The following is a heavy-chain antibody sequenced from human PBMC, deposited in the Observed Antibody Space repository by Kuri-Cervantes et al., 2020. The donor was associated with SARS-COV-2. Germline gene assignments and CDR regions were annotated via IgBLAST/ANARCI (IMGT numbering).Heavy chain of an antibody. Sequence: GGSLRLSCAASGFTFSSYSMNWVRQAPGKGLEWVANIKQDGSEKYYVDSVKGRFTISRDNAKNSLYLQMNSLRAEDTAVYYCARDGAVAVYFDYWGQGTLVTVSS. CDR2: IKQDGSEK. D-gene: IGHD6-19*01. CDR1: GFTFSSYS. V-gene: IGHV3-7*01. CDR3: ARDGAVAVYFDY. J-gene: IGHJ4*02.